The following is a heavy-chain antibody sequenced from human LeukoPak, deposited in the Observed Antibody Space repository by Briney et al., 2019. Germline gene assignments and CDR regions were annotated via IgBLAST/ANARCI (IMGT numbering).Heavy chain of an antibody. CDR3: ARSVYDLRGQRLVPGLDY. Sequence: GGSLRLSCEGSGFTFGSYEMNWVRQAPGKGLEWVAYIGTIISTTYYVDSVKGRFTVSRDDAKSSLYLQMSSLRAEDTAIYYCARSVYDLRGQRLVPGLDYWGQGTLVTVSS. CDR2: IGTIISTT. V-gene: IGHV3-48*03. CDR1: GFTFGSYE. D-gene: IGHD6-13*01. J-gene: IGHJ4*02.